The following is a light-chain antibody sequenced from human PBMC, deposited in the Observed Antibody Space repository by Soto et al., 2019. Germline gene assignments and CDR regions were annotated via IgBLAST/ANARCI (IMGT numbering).Light chain of an antibody. Sequence: EIVLTQSPATLSLSPGERATLSCRASQSVSRHLAWYQQKPGQAPRLLIYDASNRATGIPARFSGSGSGTDFTLTISSLQPDDFATYYCQQYNSYPLTFGGGTKVEIK. CDR1: QSVSRH. J-gene: IGKJ4*01. CDR2: DAS. V-gene: IGKV3-11*01. CDR3: QQYNSYPLT.